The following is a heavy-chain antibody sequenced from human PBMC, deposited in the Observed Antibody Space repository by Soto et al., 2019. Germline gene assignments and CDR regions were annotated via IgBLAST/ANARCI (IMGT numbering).Heavy chain of an antibody. CDR3: ARDNYGDYGGIVY. V-gene: IGHV1-69*08. CDR2: IIPILGIA. CDR1: GGTFSSYT. Sequence: QVQLVQSGAEVKKPGSSVKVSCKASGGTFSSYTISWVRQAPGQGLEWMGRIIPILGIANYAQKFQGRVTITADKSTSTAYMELSSLRSEDTAVYYCARDNYGDYGGIVYWGQGTLVTVSS. D-gene: IGHD4-17*01. J-gene: IGHJ4*02.